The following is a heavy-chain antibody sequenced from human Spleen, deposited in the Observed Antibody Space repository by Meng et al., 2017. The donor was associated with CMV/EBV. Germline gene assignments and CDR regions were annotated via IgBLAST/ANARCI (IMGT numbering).Heavy chain of an antibody. V-gene: IGHV4-34*01. D-gene: IGHD3-10*01. CDR2: INHSGST. CDR1: GGSFSGYY. J-gene: IGHJ6*02. CDR3: ARVHYYGSGSGDGMDV. Sequence: GSLRLSCAVYGGSFSGYYWSWIRQPPGKGPEWIGEINHSGSTNSNPSLKSRVTISLDTSKSQFSLKLSSVTAADTAVYYCARVHYYGSGSGDGMDVWGQGTTVTVSS.